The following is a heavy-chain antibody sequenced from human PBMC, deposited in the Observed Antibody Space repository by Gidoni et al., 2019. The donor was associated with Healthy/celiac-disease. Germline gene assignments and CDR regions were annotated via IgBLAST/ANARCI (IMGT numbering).Heavy chain of an antibody. CDR1: GYTFTGYY. CDR2: INPNSGGT. Sequence: QVQLVQSGAEVKKPGASVKVSCKGSGYTFTGYYMHWVRQAPGQGLEWMGWINPNSGGTNYAQKFQGRVTMTRDTSITTAYMELSSLRSDGTAVYYCARPTFEGDGMDVWGQGTTVTVSS. D-gene: IGHD3-9*01. V-gene: IGHV1-2*02. CDR3: ARPTFEGDGMDV. J-gene: IGHJ6*02.